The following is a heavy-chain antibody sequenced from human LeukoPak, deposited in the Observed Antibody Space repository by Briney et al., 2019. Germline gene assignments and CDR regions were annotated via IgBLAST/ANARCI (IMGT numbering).Heavy chain of an antibody. D-gene: IGHD5-18*01. CDR3: AKDQYSYGYFDY. CDR1: GFTFSSYA. CDR2: ISGSGGST. J-gene: IGHJ4*02. Sequence: GGSLRLSCAASGFTFSSYAMSWVRQAPGKGLEWVSAISGSGGSTYYADSVKGRSTISRDNSKNTLYLQMNSLRAEDTAVYYCAKDQYSYGYFDYWGQGTLVTVSS. V-gene: IGHV3-23*01.